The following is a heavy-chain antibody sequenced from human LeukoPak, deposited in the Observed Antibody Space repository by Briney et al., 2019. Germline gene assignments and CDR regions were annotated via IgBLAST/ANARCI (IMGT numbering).Heavy chain of an antibody. CDR3: ARATAAGFDY. J-gene: IGHJ4*02. V-gene: IGHV3-20*04. CDR1: GSTFDDYG. Sequence: GGSLRLSCAASGSTFDDYGMNWVRQAPGKGLEWVSGINWNGESTGYVDSVKGRFTISRDNAKNSLYLQMNSLRAADTAFYYCARATAAGFDYWGQGTLVTVSS. D-gene: IGHD6-13*01. CDR2: INWNGEST.